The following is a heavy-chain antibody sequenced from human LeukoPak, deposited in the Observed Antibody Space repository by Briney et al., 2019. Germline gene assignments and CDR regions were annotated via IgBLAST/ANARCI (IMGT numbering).Heavy chain of an antibody. V-gene: IGHV3-48*03. Sequence: GGSLRLSCAASGFSFSSYEMNWVRQAPGKGLEGVSYIISTSSTTYYEDSVKGRFTVSRDNAKNSLYLQMNSLRVEDTAVYYCARIARDYYYMDVWGKGTTVTVSS. CDR2: IISTSSTT. J-gene: IGHJ6*03. CDR3: ARIARDYYYMDV. CDR1: GFSFSSYE.